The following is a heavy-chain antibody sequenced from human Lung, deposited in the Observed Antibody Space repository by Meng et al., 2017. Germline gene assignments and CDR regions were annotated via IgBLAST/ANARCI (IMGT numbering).Heavy chain of an antibody. D-gene: IGHD1-26*01. Sequence: EVHLVEVGGELVKPGGSLRLSCAASGFYFNNAWMSWVRQAPGKGLEWVGRIKSNTDGGTAEYAAPVTGRFTTSRDDSKSTLYLQMSGLRIDDTGVYYCTWDDKAVSDYWGQGTLVTVSS. J-gene: IGHJ4*02. CDR1: GFYFNNAW. CDR3: TWDDKAVSDY. V-gene: IGHV3-15*01. CDR2: IKSNTDGGTA.